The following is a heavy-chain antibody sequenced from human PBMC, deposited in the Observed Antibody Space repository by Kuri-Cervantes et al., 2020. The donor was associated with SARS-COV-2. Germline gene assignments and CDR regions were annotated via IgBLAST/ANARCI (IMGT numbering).Heavy chain of an antibody. CDR3: ARDSGSSFDY. D-gene: IGHD6-6*01. V-gene: IGHV3-23*01. Sequence: GESLKISCAASGFTFSSYWMSWVRQAPGKGLEWVSAISGSGSSTYHADSVKGRFTISRDNSKNTLYLQMNSLRAEDTAVYYCARDSGSSFDYWGQGTLVTVSS. J-gene: IGHJ4*02. CDR2: ISGSGSST. CDR1: GFTFSSYW.